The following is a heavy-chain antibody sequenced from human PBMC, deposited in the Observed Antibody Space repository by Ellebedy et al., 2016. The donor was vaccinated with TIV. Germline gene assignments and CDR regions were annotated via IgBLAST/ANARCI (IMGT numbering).Heavy chain of an antibody. Sequence: GESLKISXAASGFTFSSYWMSWVRQAPGKGLEWVANIRQDGGEKYYVDSVEGRFSISRDNAKNSLYLQMNSLRGEDTAVYFCAREDIRGRAVELRIGGFDLWGQGTMVIVSS. D-gene: IGHD2-15*01. V-gene: IGHV3-7*01. CDR3: AREDIRGRAVELRIGGFDL. J-gene: IGHJ3*01. CDR1: GFTFSSYW. CDR2: IRQDGGEK.